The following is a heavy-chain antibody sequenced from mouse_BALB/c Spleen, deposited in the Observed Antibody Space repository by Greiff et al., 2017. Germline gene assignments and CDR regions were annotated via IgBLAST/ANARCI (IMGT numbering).Heavy chain of an antibody. Sequence: VMLVESGAELVRPGSSVKISCKASGYAFSSYWMNWVKQRPGQGLEWIGQIYPGDGDTNYNGKFKGKATLTADKSSSTAYMQLSSLTSEDSAVYFCARLGITTQYFDVWGAGTTVTVSS. CDR1: GYAFSSYW. J-gene: IGHJ1*01. CDR2: IYPGDGDT. V-gene: IGHV1-80*01. CDR3: ARLGITTQYFDV. D-gene: IGHD2-4*01.